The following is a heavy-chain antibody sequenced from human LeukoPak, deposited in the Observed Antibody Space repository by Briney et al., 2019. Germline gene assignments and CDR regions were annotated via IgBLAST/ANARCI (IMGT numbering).Heavy chain of an antibody. D-gene: IGHD5-24*01. Sequence: GGSLRLSCAVSGFIFSSSAMSWVRQAPGKGLEWVSAISGGGDDTSYADSARGRFTVPRDNSKNTLYLQMNSLRAEDTAVYYCARDGSRDGYSAVAWGQGTLVTVSS. V-gene: IGHV3-23*01. CDR3: ARDGSRDGYSAVA. J-gene: IGHJ5*02. CDR2: ISGGGDDT. CDR1: GFIFSSSA.